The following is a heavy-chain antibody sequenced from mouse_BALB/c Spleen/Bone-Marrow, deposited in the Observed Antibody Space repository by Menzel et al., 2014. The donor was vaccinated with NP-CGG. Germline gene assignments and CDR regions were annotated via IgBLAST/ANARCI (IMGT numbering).Heavy chain of an antibody. CDR3: ARGNGFAY. Sequence: DVHLVESGGGLVQPGGSLKLSCAASGFTFXSYTMSWVRQTPEKRLDWVAYISNGGGSTYYPDTVKGRFTISRDNAKNTLYLQMSSLKSEDTAMYYCARGNGFAYWGQGTLVTVSA. J-gene: IGHJ3*01. CDR1: GFTFXSYT. CDR2: ISNGGGST. V-gene: IGHV5-12-2*01.